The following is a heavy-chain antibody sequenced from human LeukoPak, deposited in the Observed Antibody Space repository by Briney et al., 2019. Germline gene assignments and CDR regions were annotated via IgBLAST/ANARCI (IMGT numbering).Heavy chain of an antibody. CDR3: AKGAYYYEASRFDP. Sequence: GGSLKPSCAASGLTFSSYGMHWARRAPGKGLEWVAVISYDGSNKYYADSVKGRFTTSRDNSKNTLYLQMNSLRAEDTAVYYCAKGAYYYEASRFDPWGQGTLVTVSS. CDR1: GLTFSSYG. CDR2: ISYDGSNK. D-gene: IGHD3-22*01. V-gene: IGHV3-30*18. J-gene: IGHJ5*02.